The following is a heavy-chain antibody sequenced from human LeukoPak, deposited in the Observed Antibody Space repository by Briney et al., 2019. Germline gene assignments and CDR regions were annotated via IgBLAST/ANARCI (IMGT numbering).Heavy chain of an antibody. D-gene: IGHD2-15*01. CDR2: IDWDEDK. V-gene: IGHV2-70*11. CDR1: GFSLSTSGMC. Sequence: SGPTLVNPTQTLTLTCTFSGFSLSTSGMCVTWIRQPPGKALEWLARIDWDEDKYYSRSLKTRLTISKDTSENQVVLTLTNMDPADTATYYCARMSTFCSGGSCYPNAFDIWGQGTKVTVSS. J-gene: IGHJ3*02. CDR3: ARMSTFCSGGSCYPNAFDI.